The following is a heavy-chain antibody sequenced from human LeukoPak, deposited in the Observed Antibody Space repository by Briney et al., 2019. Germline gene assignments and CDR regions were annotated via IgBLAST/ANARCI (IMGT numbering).Heavy chain of an antibody. V-gene: IGHV1-8*02. CDR2: MKPNRGNT. Sequence: ASVKVSCKASGYTFTSYDINWVRQATGQGREWIGWMKPNRGNTGYAQKFQGRVTMTRDTSISTAYVELSSLRSEDTAVYYCVAVVDTSFDYWGQGTPVTVSS. CDR1: GYTFTSYD. CDR3: VAVVDTSFDY. J-gene: IGHJ4*02. D-gene: IGHD5-18*01.